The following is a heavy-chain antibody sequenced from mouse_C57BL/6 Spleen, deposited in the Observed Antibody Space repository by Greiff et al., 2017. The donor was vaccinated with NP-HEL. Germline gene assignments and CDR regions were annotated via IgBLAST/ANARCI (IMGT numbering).Heavy chain of an antibody. CDR3: ARCDGYYYWYFDV. D-gene: IGHD2-3*01. Sequence: DVKLVESGGGLVKPGGSLKLSCAASGFTFSDYGMHWVRQAPEKGLEWVAYISSGSSTIYYADTVKGRFTISRDNAKHTLFLQMTSLRSEDTAMYYCARCDGYYYWYFDVWGTGTTVTVSS. V-gene: IGHV5-17*01. CDR1: GFTFSDYG. CDR2: ISSGSSTI. J-gene: IGHJ1*03.